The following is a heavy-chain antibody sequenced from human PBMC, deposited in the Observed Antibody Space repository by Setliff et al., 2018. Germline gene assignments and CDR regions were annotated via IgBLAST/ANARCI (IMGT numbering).Heavy chain of an antibody. Sequence: SETLSLTCSAYGESFSNNYWSWIRQTPGKGLEWIGESNHGGSTSYHPSLKSRLTMSVDTSKNQFSLKLTSVTAADTAVYYCARTHCTTTSCFYFHYWGQGTVVTVSS. CDR1: GESFSNNY. V-gene: IGHV4-34*01. J-gene: IGHJ4*02. D-gene: IGHD2-2*01. CDR3: ARTHCTTTSCFYFHY. CDR2: SNHGGST.